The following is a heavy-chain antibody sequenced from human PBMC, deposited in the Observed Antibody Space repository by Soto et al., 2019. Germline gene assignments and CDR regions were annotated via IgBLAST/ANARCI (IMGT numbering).Heavy chain of an antibody. CDR3: ARDIEGSYMAPVFAFDI. Sequence: QVQLVESGGGVVQPGRSLRLSCAASGFTFSSYAMHWVRQAPGKGLEWVAVISYDGSNKYYADSVKGRFTISRDNSKNTLYLQMNSLRAEDTAVYYCARDIEGSYMAPVFAFDIWGQGRMVTVS. J-gene: IGHJ3*02. CDR1: GFTFSSYA. V-gene: IGHV3-30-3*01. CDR2: ISYDGSNK. D-gene: IGHD2-2*02.